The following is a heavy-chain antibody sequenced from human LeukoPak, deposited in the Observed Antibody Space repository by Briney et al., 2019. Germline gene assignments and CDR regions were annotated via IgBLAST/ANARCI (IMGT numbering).Heavy chain of an antibody. CDR2: ISAYNGNT. CDR1: GYTFTSYG. Sequence: ASVKVSCKASGYTFTSYGISWVRQAPGQGLEWMGWISAYNGNTNYAQKLQGRVTMTTDTSTSTAYMELRSLRSDDPAVYYCARARGFWSGYALNYWGPGTLVTVSS. D-gene: IGHD3-3*01. J-gene: IGHJ4*02. CDR3: ARARGFWSGYALNY. V-gene: IGHV1-18*01.